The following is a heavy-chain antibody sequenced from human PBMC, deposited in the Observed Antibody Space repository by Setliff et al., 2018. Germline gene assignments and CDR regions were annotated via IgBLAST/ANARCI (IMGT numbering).Heavy chain of an antibody. J-gene: IGHJ6*02. CDR2: INPNSGNT. Sequence: ASVKVSCKASGYSFTNYDINWVRQATGQGLEWMGWINPNSGNTDYAQKFQGRVTMTTNTSINTAYMELSSLRFEDTAVYYCAKNTVTSHYYYYFGMDVWGQGTMVTVSS. D-gene: IGHD4-17*01. V-gene: IGHV1-8*02. CDR1: GYSFTNYD. CDR3: AKNTVTSHYYYYFGMDV.